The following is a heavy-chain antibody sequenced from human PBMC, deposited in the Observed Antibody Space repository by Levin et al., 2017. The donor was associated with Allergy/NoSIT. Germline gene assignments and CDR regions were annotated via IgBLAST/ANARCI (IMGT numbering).Heavy chain of an antibody. CDR1: GYSISSGYY. D-gene: IGHD1-26*01. Sequence: SQTLSLTCAVSGYSISSGYYWGWIRQPPGKGLEWIGSIYHSGSTYYNPSLKSRVTISVDTSKNQFSLKLSSVTAADTAVYYCAREGGSYYPYYFDYWGQGTLVTVSS. CDR2: IYHSGST. J-gene: IGHJ4*02. V-gene: IGHV4-38-2*02. CDR3: AREGGSYYPYYFDY.